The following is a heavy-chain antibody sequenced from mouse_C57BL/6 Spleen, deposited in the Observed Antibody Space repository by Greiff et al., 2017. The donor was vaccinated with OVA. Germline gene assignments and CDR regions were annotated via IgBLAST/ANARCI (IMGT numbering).Heavy chain of an antibody. J-gene: IGHJ1*03. Sequence: QVQLQQSDAELVKPGASVKISCKVSGYTFTDHTIHWMKQRPEQGLEWIGYIYPRDGSTKYNEKFKGKATLTADKSSSTAYMQLNSLTSEDAAVYFCAGYYGSSPRYFDVWGTGTTVTVSS. D-gene: IGHD1-1*01. CDR3: AGYYGSSPRYFDV. CDR1: GYTFTDHT. CDR2: IYPRDGST. V-gene: IGHV1-78*01.